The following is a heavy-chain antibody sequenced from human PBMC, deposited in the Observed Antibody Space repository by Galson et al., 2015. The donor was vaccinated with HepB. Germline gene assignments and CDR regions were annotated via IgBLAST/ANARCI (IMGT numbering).Heavy chain of an antibody. CDR1: GDSVSSNSAA. Sequence: CAISGDSVSSNSAAWNWFRQSPSRGLEWLGRTYYTSKWNDDYAVTMKSRITINPDTSKNQFSLQLNSVTPEDTAVYYCARWIHHTGYMDVWGPGTPVTVSS. CDR2: TYYTSKWND. D-gene: IGHD5-18*01. V-gene: IGHV6-1*01. CDR3: ARWIHHTGYMDV. J-gene: IGHJ6*02.